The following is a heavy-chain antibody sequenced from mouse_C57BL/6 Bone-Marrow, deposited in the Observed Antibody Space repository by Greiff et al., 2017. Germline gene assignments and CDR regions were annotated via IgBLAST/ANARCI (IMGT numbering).Heavy chain of an antibody. Sequence: QVQLQQSGAELARPGASVKLSCKASGYTFTSSGISWVKQRTGQGLEWIGEIYPRSGNTYYNEKFKGKATLTADKSSVTAHMRLRSLPSEDSAVYVCARDSYSDYFDYWGQGTTLTVSS. V-gene: IGHV1-81*01. CDR1: GYTFTSSG. CDR3: ARDSYSDYFDY. D-gene: IGHD2-12*01. J-gene: IGHJ2*01. CDR2: IYPRSGNT.